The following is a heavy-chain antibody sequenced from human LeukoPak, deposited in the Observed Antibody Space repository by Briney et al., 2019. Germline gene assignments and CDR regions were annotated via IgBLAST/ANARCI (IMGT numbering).Heavy chain of an antibody. J-gene: IGHJ4*02. Sequence: SETLSLTGTILVGPISGTGYYGSWIRNPPGKGLEGIGEINHSGSTNYNPSLKSRVTISVDTSKNQFSLKLSPVTAADTAVYYCARVTGGNYYGSGRSFDYWGQGTLVTVSS. V-gene: IGHV4-34*01. CDR2: INHSGST. CDR1: VGPISGTGYY. D-gene: IGHD3-10*01. CDR3: ARVTGGNYYGSGRSFDY.